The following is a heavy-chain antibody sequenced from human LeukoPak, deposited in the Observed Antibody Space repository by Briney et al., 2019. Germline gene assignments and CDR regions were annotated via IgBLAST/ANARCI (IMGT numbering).Heavy chain of an antibody. Sequence: GGSLRLSCAASGFTFSNAWMSWVRQAPGKGLEWVAVISYDGSNKYYADSVKGRFTISRDNSKNTLHLQMNSLRAEDTALYYCAKDKCSGVNCYKLDYWGQGTLVTVSS. J-gene: IGHJ4*02. D-gene: IGHD2-15*01. CDR2: ISYDGSNK. CDR1: GFTFSNAW. CDR3: AKDKCSGVNCYKLDY. V-gene: IGHV3-30*18.